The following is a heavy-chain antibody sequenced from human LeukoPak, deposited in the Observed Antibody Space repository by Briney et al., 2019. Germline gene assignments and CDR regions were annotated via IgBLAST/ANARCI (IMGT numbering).Heavy chain of an antibody. CDR2: IYYSGIT. CDR1: GGSISSSSYY. J-gene: IGHJ4*02. CDR3: AGWPRITIFGVVPGLDY. D-gene: IGHD3-3*01. V-gene: IGHV4-39*01. Sequence: SETLSLTCTVSGGSISSSSYYWGWIRQPPGKGLEWIGCIYYSGITYYNPSLTRRFTISVDTSKTRFCLKLSSVTAADAAVYYCAGWPRITIFGVVPGLDYWGQGTLVTVSS.